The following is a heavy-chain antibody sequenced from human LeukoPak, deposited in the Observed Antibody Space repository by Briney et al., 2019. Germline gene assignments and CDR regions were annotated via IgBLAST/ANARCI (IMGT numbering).Heavy chain of an antibody. D-gene: IGHD6-13*01. CDR3: ARVEVRIAAAGIPDY. J-gene: IGHJ4*02. CDR2: IYYSGST. Sequence: SETLSLTCTVSGGSISSSSYYWGWIRQPPGKGLEWIGSIYYSGSTYYNPSLKSRVTISVDTSKNQFSLKLSSVTAADTAVYYCARVEVRIAAAGIPDYWGQGTLVTVSS. CDR1: GGSISSSSYY. V-gene: IGHV4-39*07.